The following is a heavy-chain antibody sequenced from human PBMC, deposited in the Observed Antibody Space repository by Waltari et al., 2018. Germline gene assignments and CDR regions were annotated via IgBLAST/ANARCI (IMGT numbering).Heavy chain of an antibody. J-gene: IGHJ4*02. CDR1: EFTFSSYP. D-gene: IGHD2-21*02. Sequence: EVQLLESGGGLVQPGGSLRLSCAASEFTFSSYPMTWFGQAPGKGLEWVSAISGSGGSTYYADSVKGRFTISRDNSKNTLYLQMNSLRAEDTAVYYCAKLVVVTSYFDYWGQGTLVTVSS. V-gene: IGHV3-23*01. CDR2: ISGSGGST. CDR3: AKLVVVTSYFDY.